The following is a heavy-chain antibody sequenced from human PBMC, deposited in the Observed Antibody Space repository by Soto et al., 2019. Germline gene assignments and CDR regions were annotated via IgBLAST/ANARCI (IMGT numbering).Heavy chain of an antibody. J-gene: IGHJ6*02. V-gene: IGHV5-10-1*01. D-gene: IGHD3-10*01. CDR3: ARHPKSGVVRGAPRGMDV. CDR1: GYSFTSYW. Sequence: GESLKISCQGSGYSFTSYWISWVRQMPGKGLEWTGRIDPSDSYTNYSPSFQGHVTISADKSISTAYLQWSSLKASDTAMYYCARHPKSGVVRGAPRGMDVWGQGTTVTVSS. CDR2: IDPSDSYT.